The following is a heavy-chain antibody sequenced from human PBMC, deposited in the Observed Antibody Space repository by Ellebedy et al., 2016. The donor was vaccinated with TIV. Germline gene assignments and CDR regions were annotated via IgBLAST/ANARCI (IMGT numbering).Heavy chain of an antibody. D-gene: IGHD2-15*01. CDR3: TTVVAGLMDV. Sequence: GESLKISXAASGFTFSSYAMSWVRQAPGKGLEWVSAISGNGGSTYYADSVKGRFTISRDNSKNTLYLQMNSLRAEDTAVYYCTTVVAGLMDVWGQGTTVTVSS. V-gene: IGHV3-23*01. J-gene: IGHJ6*02. CDR2: ISGNGGST. CDR1: GFTFSSYA.